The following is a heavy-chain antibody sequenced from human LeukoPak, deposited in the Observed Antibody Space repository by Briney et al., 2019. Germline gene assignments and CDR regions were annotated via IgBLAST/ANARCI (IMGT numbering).Heavy chain of an antibody. CDR2: SSSSSSYI. CDR1: GFTFSSYS. D-gene: IGHD3-22*01. V-gene: IGHV3-21*01. J-gene: IGHJ1*01. CDR3: ARVPADDSSGYYSFYFQH. Sequence: GGSLRLSCAASGFTFSSYSMNWVRQAPGKGLEWVSSSSSSSSYIYYADSVKGRFTISRDNAKNSLYLQMNSLRAEDTAVYYCARVPADDSSGYYSFYFQHWGQGTLVTVSS.